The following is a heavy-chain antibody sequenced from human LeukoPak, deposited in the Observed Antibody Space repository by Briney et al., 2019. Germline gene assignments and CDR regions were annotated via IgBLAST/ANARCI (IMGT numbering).Heavy chain of an antibody. D-gene: IGHD3-10*01. Sequence: GGSLRLSCAASGFTFSSYAMSWVRQAPGKGLEWVSAISGSGGSTYYADSVKGRFTISRDNSKNTLYLQMNSLRAEDTAVYYCAKDRVTMVRGAFYYFDYWGQGTLVTVSS. CDR3: AKDRVTMVRGAFYYFDY. CDR2: ISGSGGST. V-gene: IGHV3-23*01. J-gene: IGHJ4*02. CDR1: GFTFSSYA.